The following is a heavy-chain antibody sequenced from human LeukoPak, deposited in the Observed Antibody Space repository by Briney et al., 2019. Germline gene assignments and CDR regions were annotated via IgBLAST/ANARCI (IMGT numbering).Heavy chain of an antibody. CDR1: GFTFSSYG. CDR3: AKVHGDYLTGIDAFDI. J-gene: IGHJ3*02. Sequence: PGGSLRLSCAASGFTFSSYGMHWVRQAPGKGLEWVAVISYDGSNKYYADSVKGRFTISRDNSKNTLYLQMNSLRAEDTAVYYCAKVHGDYLTGIDAFDIWGQGTMVTVSS. CDR2: ISYDGSNK. D-gene: IGHD4-17*01. V-gene: IGHV3-30*18.